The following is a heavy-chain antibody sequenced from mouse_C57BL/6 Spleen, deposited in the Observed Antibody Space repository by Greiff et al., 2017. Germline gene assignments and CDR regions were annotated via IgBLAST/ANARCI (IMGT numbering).Heavy chain of an antibody. J-gene: IGHJ1*03. V-gene: IGHV1-80*01. CDR1: GYAFSSYW. CDR2: IYPGDGDT. D-gene: IGHD1-1*01. CDR3: ARSYCYGSSYGYFDV. Sequence: VQLQQSGAELVKPGASVKISCKASGYAFSSYWMNWVKQRPGKGLEWIGQIYPGDGDTNYNGKFKGKATLTADKSSSTAYMQLSSLTSEDSAVYFCARSYCYGSSYGYFDVWGTGTTVTVSS.